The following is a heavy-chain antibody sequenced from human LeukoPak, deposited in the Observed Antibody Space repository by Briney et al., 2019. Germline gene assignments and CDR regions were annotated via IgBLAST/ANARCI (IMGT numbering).Heavy chain of an antibody. J-gene: IGHJ3*02. CDR1: GFTFSDYY. V-gene: IGHV3-11*04. Sequence: GGSLRLSCAASGFTFSDYYMSWIRQAPGKGLEWGSYISSSGSTIYYADSVKGRFTISRDNAKNSLYLQMNSLRAEDTAVYYCARSDYVWGSYRDAFDIWGQGTMVTVSS. CDR3: ARSDYVWGSYRDAFDI. CDR2: ISSSGSTI. D-gene: IGHD3-16*02.